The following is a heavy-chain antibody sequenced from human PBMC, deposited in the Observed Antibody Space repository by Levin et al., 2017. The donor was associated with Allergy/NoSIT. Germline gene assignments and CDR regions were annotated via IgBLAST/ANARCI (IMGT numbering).Heavy chain of an antibody. Sequence: SVKVSCKASGGTFSSYAISWVRQAPGQGLEWMGGIIPIFGTANYAQKFQGRVTITADESTSTAYMELSSLRSEDTAVYYCARGVATIGGWDYYYYGMDGWGQGTTVTASS. CDR2: IIPIFGTA. J-gene: IGHJ6*02. V-gene: IGHV1-69*13. CDR3: ARGVATIGGWDYYYYGMDG. D-gene: IGHD5-12*01. CDR1: GGTFSSYA.